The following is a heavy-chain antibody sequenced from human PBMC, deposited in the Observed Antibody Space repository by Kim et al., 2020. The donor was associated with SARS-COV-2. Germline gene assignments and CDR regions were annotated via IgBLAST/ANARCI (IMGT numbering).Heavy chain of an antibody. CDR2: INPSGGST. D-gene: IGHD3-3*01. CDR3: ARAFRLRFLEWLLPSSGSAEY. Sequence: ASVKVSCKASGYTFTSYYMHWVRQAPGQGLEWMGIINPSGGSTSYAQKFQGRVTMTRDTSTSTVYMELSSLRSEDTAVYYCARAFRLRFLEWLLPSSGSAEYWGQGTLVTVSS. V-gene: IGHV1-46*01. CDR1: GYTFTSYY. J-gene: IGHJ4*02.